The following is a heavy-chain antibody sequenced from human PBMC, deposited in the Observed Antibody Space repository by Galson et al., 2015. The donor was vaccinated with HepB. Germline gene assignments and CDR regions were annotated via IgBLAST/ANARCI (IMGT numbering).Heavy chain of an antibody. CDR3: ARDVGGDYAGELRHFDY. Sequence: CAISGDSVSSNSAAWNWIRQSPSRGLEWLGRTYYRSKWYNDYAVSVKSRITINPDTSKNQFSLKLSSVTAADTAVYYCARDVGGDYAGELRHFDYWGQGTLVTVSS. J-gene: IGHJ4*02. CDR2: TYYRSKWYN. V-gene: IGHV6-1*01. D-gene: IGHD4-17*01. CDR1: GDSVSSNSAA.